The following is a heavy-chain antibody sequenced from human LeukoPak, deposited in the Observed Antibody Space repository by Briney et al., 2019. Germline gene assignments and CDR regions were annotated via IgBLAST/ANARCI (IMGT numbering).Heavy chain of an antibody. V-gene: IGHV3-11*04. CDR1: GFTFSDYY. CDR2: ISGSGHTI. Sequence: GGSLRLSCAASGFTFSDYYMSWIRQAPGKGLEWVSYISGSGHTIYYADSVKGRFTISRDNAKNSLYLQMISLRADDTAVYYCARGSHDFWSGYYYWGQGTLVTVSS. CDR3: ARGSHDFWSGYYY. D-gene: IGHD3-3*01. J-gene: IGHJ4*02.